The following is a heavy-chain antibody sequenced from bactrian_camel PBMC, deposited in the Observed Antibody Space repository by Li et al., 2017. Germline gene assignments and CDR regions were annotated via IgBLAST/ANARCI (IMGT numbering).Heavy chain of an antibody. D-gene: IGHD6*01. CDR2: INSFGAT. CDR3: AEGRGSRGEHCYSLNY. Sequence: HVQLVESGGGSVQVGGSLKLSCVASGLPDISYCMGWFRQTPGKEREGVATINSFGATSYADSVKGRFTNSQDSAKNTVYLQMSNLQPEDTATYYCAEGRGSRGEHCYSLNYWGQGTQVTVS. CDR1: GLPDISYC. V-gene: IGHV3S26*01. J-gene: IGHJ4*01.